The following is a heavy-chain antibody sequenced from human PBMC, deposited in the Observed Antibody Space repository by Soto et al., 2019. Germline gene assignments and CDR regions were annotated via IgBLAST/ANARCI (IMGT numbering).Heavy chain of an antibody. CDR1: GGSVSSSVHY. CDR2: IYYSGST. D-gene: IGHD2-2*01. Sequence: AETLSLTCAVSGGSVSSSVHYWGWIRQPPGKGLEWIGNIYYSGSTNYNPSLKSRVTISVDTSKNQFSLKLSSVTAADTAVYYCARDLRGSRTSRPWNYYGLDVWGQGTTVTVSS. CDR3: ARDLRGSRTSRPWNYYGLDV. J-gene: IGHJ6*02. V-gene: IGHV4-61*08.